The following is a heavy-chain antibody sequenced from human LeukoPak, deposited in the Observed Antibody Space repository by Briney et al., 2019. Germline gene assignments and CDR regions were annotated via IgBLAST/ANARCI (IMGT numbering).Heavy chain of an antibody. CDR2: ISAYNGNT. V-gene: IGHV1-18*01. CDR1: GYTFTSYG. J-gene: IGHJ4*02. Sequence: ASVKVSCKASGYTFTSYGISWVRQAPGQGLEWMGWISAYNGNTNFAQKLQGRVTMTTDTSTSTAYMDLKSLRSDDTAVYYCARDQAATNTQVRFCLDWGQGTLVTVSS. D-gene: IGHD3-9*01. CDR3: ARDQAATNTQVRFCLD.